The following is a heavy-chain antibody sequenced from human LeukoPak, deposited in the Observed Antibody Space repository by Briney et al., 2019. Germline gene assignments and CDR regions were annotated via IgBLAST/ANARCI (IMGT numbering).Heavy chain of an antibody. CDR3: ARDQYDILTGYKVGDY. Sequence: SETLSLTCTVSGGSISSYYWSWIRQPPGKGLEWIGYISYSGSTNYNPSVKSRVTISVDTSKDRFSLKLSSVTAADTAVYYCARDQYDILTGYKVGDYWGQGTLVTVSS. V-gene: IGHV4-59*12. CDR1: GGSISSYY. D-gene: IGHD3-9*01. J-gene: IGHJ4*02. CDR2: ISYSGST.